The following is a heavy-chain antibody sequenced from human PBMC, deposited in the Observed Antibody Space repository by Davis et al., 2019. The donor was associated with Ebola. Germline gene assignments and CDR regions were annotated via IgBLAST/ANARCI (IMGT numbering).Heavy chain of an antibody. Sequence: GGSLRLSCAASGFTFSSYGMHWVCQAPGRGLEWVSGIGSDGINTDYADSVKGRFTISRDNSKNTLYLQMNSLKTEDTAVYYCTSTAGTELDYWGQGTLVTVSS. D-gene: IGHD6-13*01. CDR2: IGSDGINT. CDR1: GFTFSSYG. J-gene: IGHJ4*02. V-gene: IGHV3-NL1*01. CDR3: TSTAGTELDY.